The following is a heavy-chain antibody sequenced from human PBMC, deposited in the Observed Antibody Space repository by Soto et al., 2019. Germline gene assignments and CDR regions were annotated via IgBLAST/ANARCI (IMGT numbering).Heavy chain of an antibody. CDR1: GYSFTSYW. Sequence: GESLKISCKGSGYSFTSYWIGWVRQMPGKGLEWMGIIYPGDSDTRYSPSFQGRVTISADKSISTAYLKWSSLKASDTAMYYCAGGGVRGVITRTRDYYGMDVWGQGTTVTVSS. D-gene: IGHD3-10*01. V-gene: IGHV5-51*01. CDR2: IYPGDSDT. CDR3: AGGGVRGVITRTRDYYGMDV. J-gene: IGHJ6*02.